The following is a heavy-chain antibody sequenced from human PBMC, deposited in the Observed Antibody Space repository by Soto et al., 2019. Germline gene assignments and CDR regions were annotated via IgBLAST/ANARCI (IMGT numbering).Heavy chain of an antibody. CDR1: GGSFSGYY. V-gene: IGHV4-34*01. CDR2: INHSGRT. Sequence: SETLSLTCAVYGGSFSGYYWSWIRQPPGKGLEWIGEINHSGRTNYNPSLKRRVTISVDTSKNQFSLKLSSVTAADTALYYCARVERGTATTVVDAFDIWGPGTMVTVSS. CDR3: ARVERGTATTVVDAFDI. D-gene: IGHD1-1*01. J-gene: IGHJ3*02.